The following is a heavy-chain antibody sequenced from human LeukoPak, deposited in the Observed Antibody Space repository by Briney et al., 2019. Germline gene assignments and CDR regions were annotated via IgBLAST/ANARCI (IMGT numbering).Heavy chain of an antibody. CDR1: GGTFSSYA. J-gene: IGHJ1*01. V-gene: IGHV1-69*04. CDR2: IIPILGIA. CDR3: ARGVQWEPHGH. Sequence: EASVKVSCKASGGTFSSYAISWVRQAPGQGLEWMGRIIPILGIANYAQKFQGRVTITADESTSTAYMELSSLRSEDTAVYYCARGVQWEPHGHWGQGTLVTVSS. D-gene: IGHD1-26*01.